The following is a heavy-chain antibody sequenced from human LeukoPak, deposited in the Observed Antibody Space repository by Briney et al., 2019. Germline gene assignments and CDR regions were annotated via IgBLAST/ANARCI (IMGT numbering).Heavy chain of an antibody. CDR3: ARVTVAGTSY. J-gene: IGHJ4*02. CDR2: ISAYNGNT. V-gene: IGHV1-18*01. D-gene: IGHD6-19*01. CDR1: GYTFTSYG. Sequence: ASVKVSCKASGYTFTSYGISWVRQAPGQGLEWMGWISAYNGNTNYAQKLQGRVTMTRDTSTSTVYMELSNLKSEDTAVYYCARVTVAGTSYWGQGTLVTVSS.